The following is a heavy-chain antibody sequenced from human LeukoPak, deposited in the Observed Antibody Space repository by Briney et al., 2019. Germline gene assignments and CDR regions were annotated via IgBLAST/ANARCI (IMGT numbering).Heavy chain of an antibody. V-gene: IGHV4-61*05. CDR3: ARVSGITMIVGTGAFDI. J-gene: IGHJ3*02. CDR1: GGSISSSSYY. Sequence: KPSETLSLTCTVSGGSISSSSYYWGWIRQPPGKGLEWIGYIYYSGSTNYNPSLKSRVTISVDTSKNQFSLKLSSVTAADTAVYYCARVSGITMIVGTGAFDIWGQGTMVTVSS. CDR2: IYYSGST. D-gene: IGHD3-22*01.